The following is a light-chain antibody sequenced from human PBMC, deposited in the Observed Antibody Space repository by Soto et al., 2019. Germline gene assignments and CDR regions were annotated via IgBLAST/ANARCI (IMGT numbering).Light chain of an antibody. V-gene: IGKV1-5*03. CDR1: QSISTW. J-gene: IGKJ1*01. CDR3: QQYNGYRWT. CDR2: KAS. Sequence: DIQMTQSPSTLPASVGDRVTITCRANQSISTWLAWYQQKPGKAPNLLIYKASRLETGVPSRFSGSGSGTDFTLTISSLQPDDFATYYCQQYNGYRWTFGQGTKVDIK.